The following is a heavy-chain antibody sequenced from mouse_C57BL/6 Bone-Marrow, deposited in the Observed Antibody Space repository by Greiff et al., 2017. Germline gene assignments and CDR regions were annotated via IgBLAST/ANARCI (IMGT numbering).Heavy chain of an antibody. CDR3: ARLSGSYFDY. CDR2: INYDGSST. D-gene: IGHD3-2*02. J-gene: IGHJ2*01. Sequence: EVNVVDSEGGLVQPGSSMKLSCTASGFTFSDYYMAWVRQVPEKGLEWVANINYDGSSTYYLDSLKSRFIISRDNAKNILYLQMSSLKSEDTATYYCARLSGSYFDYWGQGTTLTVSS. CDR1: GFTFSDYY. V-gene: IGHV5-16*01.